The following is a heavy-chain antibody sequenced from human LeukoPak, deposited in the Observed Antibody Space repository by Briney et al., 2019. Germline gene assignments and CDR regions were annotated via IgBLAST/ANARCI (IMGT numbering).Heavy chain of an antibody. CDR3: ARALVVARGGWFDP. CDR2: INPNSGGT. CDR1: GYTFTGYY. Sequence: ASVKVSCKASGYTFTGYYMHWVRQAPGQRLEWMGWINPNSGGTNYAQKFQGRVTMTRDTSISTAYMELSRLRSDDTAVYYCARALVVARGGWFDPWGQGTLVTVSS. D-gene: IGHD2-15*01. V-gene: IGHV1-2*02. J-gene: IGHJ5*01.